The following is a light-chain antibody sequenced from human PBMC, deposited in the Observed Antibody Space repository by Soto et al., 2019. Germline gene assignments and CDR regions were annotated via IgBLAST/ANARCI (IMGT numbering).Light chain of an antibody. CDR1: SSNIGNTY. CDR2: RNN. CDR3: AAWDDSLTSWV. Sequence: QSVLTQPPSASGAPGQTVTISCSGSSSNIGNTYVYWFQQLPGTAPKLLIHRNNQRTSGVPDRFSGSRSGTSASLAISGLRSEDEADYYCAAWDDSLTSWVFGGGTKVTVL. J-gene: IGLJ3*02. V-gene: IGLV1-47*01.